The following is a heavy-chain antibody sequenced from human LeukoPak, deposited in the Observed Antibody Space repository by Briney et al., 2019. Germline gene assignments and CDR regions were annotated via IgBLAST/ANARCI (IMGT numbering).Heavy chain of an antibody. J-gene: IGHJ4*02. CDR1: GGTFSSYA. D-gene: IGHD3-9*01. CDR2: IIPIFGTA. CDR3: ARDYDILTGCGGV. V-gene: IGHV1-69*05. Sequence: GSSVKVSCKASGGTFSSYAISWVRQAPGQGLEWMGRIIPIFGTANYAQKFPGRVMITTDESSSTAYMELSSLRSEDTAVYYCARDYDILTGCGGVWGQGTLVTVSS.